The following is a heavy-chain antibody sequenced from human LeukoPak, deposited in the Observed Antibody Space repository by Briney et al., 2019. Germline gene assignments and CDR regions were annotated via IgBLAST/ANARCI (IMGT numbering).Heavy chain of an antibody. Sequence: ASVKVSCKASGYTFTSYGISWVRQAPGQGLEWMGWINPNSGGTNYAQKFQGRVTMTRDTSISTAYMELSRLRSDDTAVYYCARDDRINYDSSGFSDYWGQGTLVTVSS. V-gene: IGHV1-2*02. CDR3: ARDDRINYDSSGFSDY. J-gene: IGHJ4*02. CDR1: GYTFTSYG. D-gene: IGHD3-22*01. CDR2: INPNSGGT.